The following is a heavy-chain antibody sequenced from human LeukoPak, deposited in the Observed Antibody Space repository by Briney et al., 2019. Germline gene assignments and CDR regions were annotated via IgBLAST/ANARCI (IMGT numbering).Heavy chain of an antibody. CDR3: ARVLVPAGGGVTDH. CDR2: INSNSAGT. D-gene: IGHD3-16*01. V-gene: IGHV1-2*02. J-gene: IGHJ4*02. Sequence: ASVKVSCTASGYTFTDYYMHWVRQAPGQGLEWMGWINSNSAGTNYAQKFQGRVTMTRDTSISTAYMELSSLRSDDTAVYYCARVLVPAGGGVTDHWGQGTLVTVSS. CDR1: GYTFTDYY.